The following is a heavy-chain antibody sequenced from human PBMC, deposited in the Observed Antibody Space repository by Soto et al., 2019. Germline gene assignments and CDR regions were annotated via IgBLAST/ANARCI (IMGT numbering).Heavy chain of an antibody. J-gene: IGHJ4*02. CDR1: GFTFSSYG. CDR3: AKDSRLRIVVVKGWYFDY. V-gene: IGHV3-33*06. CDR2: IWSEGSNK. D-gene: IGHD3-22*01. Sequence: QVQLVESGGGVVQPGRSLRLSCAASGFTFSSYGMHWVRQAPGKGLEWVAVIWSEGSNKYYADSVKGRFTISRDNSKNTLYLQMNSLRAEDTAVYYCAKDSRLRIVVVKGWYFDYWGQGTLVTVSS.